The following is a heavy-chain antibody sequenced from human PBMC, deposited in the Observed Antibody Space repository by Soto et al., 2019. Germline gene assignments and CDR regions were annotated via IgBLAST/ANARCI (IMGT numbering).Heavy chain of an antibody. V-gene: IGHV4-4*02. CDR2: IYHSGST. Sequence: PSETLSLTCAVSSGSISSSNWWSWVRQPPGKGLEWIGEIYHSGSTNYNPSLKSRVTISVDKSKNQFSLKLSSVTAADTAVYYCARDSVKGNANWFDPWGQGTPVTVSS. CDR3: ARDSVKGNANWFDP. CDR1: SGSISSSNW. J-gene: IGHJ5*02. D-gene: IGHD3-10*01.